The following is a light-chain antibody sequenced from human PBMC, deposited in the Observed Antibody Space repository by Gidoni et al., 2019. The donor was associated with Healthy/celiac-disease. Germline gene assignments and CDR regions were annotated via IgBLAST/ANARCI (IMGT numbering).Light chain of an antibody. V-gene: IGKV4-1*01. CDR1: QSVLYSSNNKNY. CDR2: WAS. CDR3: QKYYSTPYT. J-gene: IGKJ2*01. Sequence: DIVMTQSPDSLAVSLGERATINCKSSQSVLYSSNNKNYLAWYQQKPGQPPKLLIYWASTRESGVPDRFIGSGSWTDFTLTISSLQAEDVAVYYCQKYYSTPYTFGQGTKLEIK.